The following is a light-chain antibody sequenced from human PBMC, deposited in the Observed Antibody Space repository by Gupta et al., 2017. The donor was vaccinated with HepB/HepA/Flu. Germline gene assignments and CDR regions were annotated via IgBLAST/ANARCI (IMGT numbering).Light chain of an antibody. CDR2: DVT. J-gene: IGLJ3*02. Sequence: QSALTQPASVSGSPGLSITISCSGTTSDIGAWVYVSWYQQHAGKARKLMLSDVTSRPSGVANRFSCSKAGNAASRTIAVPKADDDADYYGSSDTNSGTLVFGGGTKLTVL. CDR1: TSDIGAWVY. CDR3: SSDTNSGTLV. V-gene: IGLV2-14*03.